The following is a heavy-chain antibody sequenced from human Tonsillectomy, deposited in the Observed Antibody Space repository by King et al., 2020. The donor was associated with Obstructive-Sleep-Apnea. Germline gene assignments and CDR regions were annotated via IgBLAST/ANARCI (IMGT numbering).Heavy chain of an antibody. CDR3: AKKVSGSFYNPPDS. J-gene: IGHJ4*02. CDR2: ISYDGSKI. Sequence: VQLVESGGGVVQPGRSLRLSCAASGFSFNLYGMHWVRQAPGKGLEWVAVISYDGSKIYYEDSVKGRFTISRDNSMNTLYLQMNSLRGEDTAVYYCAKKVSGSFYNPPDSWGQGTLVTVSS. V-gene: IGHV3-30*18. D-gene: IGHD1-26*01. CDR1: GFSFNLYG.